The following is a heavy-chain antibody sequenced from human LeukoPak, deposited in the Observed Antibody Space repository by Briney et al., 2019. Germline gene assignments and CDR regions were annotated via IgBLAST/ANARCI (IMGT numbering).Heavy chain of an antibody. D-gene: IGHD5-12*01. Sequence: PGGSLRLSCSASGFTLSSYAMQWVRQAPGKGLEYVSAISTNENNTYYADSVKDRFTISRDNSNNTLHLQMSSLRAEDTAVYYCVRVRYSGYDSWGQGTLVIVS. CDR2: ISTNENNT. V-gene: IGHV3-64D*06. CDR3: VRVRYSGYDS. J-gene: IGHJ5*02. CDR1: GFTLSSYA.